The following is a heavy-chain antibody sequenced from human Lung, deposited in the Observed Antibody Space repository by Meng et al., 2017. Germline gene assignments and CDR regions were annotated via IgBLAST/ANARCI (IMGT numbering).Heavy chain of an antibody. CDR1: GFTFSNAY. V-gene: IGHV3-15*01. CDR2: IKSKPDGETI. D-gene: IGHD5-12*01. Sequence: EVQLVEYGGGLVKPGGSLILSCEGSGFTFSNAYMTWVRQVPGKRLEWDGRIKSKPDGETIDYAAPVKGRFTISRDDSKNTVYLQMNSLKTEDTAVYYCSGHIDYWGQGTLVTVSS. J-gene: IGHJ4*02. CDR3: SGHIDY.